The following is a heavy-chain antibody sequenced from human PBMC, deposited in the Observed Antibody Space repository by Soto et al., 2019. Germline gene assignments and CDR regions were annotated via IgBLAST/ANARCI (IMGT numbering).Heavy chain of an antibody. J-gene: IGHJ6*03. CDR1: GGSISSGAYY. CDR2: IYYPGRT. D-gene: IGHD5-18*01. Sequence: QVQLQESGPGLVKPSQTLSLTCTVSGGSISSGAYYWSWIRQHPGKGLEWIGYIYYPGRTHYNPSLKSRVTISVDTSRNQFSLKLSSVTAADTAVYYCARDVTGGYSYGPAAAYYMDVWGKGTTVTVSS. V-gene: IGHV4-31*03. CDR3: ARDVTGGYSYGPAAAYYMDV.